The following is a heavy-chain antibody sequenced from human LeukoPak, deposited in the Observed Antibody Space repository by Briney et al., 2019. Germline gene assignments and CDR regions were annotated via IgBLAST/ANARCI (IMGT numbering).Heavy chain of an antibody. CDR1: GGSFSGYY. D-gene: IGHD2-2*01. CDR2: IINSGST. V-gene: IGHV4-34*01. Sequence: PSETLSLTCAVYGGSFSGYYWSWIRQPPGKGLEWIGEIINSGSTNYNPSLKSRVTISVDTSKNQFSLKLSSVTAADTAVYYCARGRAAFVVVPAATLRPFDYWGQGTLVTVSS. CDR3: ARGRAAFVVVPAATLRPFDY. J-gene: IGHJ4*02.